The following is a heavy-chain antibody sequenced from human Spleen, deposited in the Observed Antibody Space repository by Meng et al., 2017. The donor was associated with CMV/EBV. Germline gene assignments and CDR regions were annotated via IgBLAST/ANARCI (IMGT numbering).Heavy chain of an antibody. D-gene: IGHD2-21*01. CDR1: TGGVG. CDR2: IYWNDDK. J-gene: IGHJ4*02. CDR3: AHIPGPNCGGDCYTLSFDY. Sequence: TGGVGVGWIRQPPGEALEWLALIYWNDDKRYSPSLKSRLTITKDTSKHQVVLTMTNMDPVDTATYYCAHIPGPNCGGDCYTLSFDYWGQGTLVTVSS. V-gene: IGHV2-5*01.